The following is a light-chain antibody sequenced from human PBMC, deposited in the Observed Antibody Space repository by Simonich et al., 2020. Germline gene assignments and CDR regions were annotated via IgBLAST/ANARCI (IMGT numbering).Light chain of an antibody. V-gene: IGLV1-47*01. CDR3: AAWDDSLSGWV. CDR1: SSNIGSNY. CDR2: RNN. Sequence: QSVLTQPPSASGTPGQRVTISCSGSSSNIGSNYVYWYQQLPGTAPKLLTYRNNQRPSGVPDLFAGSKSGTSASLAISGLRSEDEADYYCAAWDDSLSGWVFGGGTKLTVL. J-gene: IGLJ3*02.